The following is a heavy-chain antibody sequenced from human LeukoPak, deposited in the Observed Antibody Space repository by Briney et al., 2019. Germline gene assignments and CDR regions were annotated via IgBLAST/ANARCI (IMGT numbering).Heavy chain of an antibody. CDR3: ARGPGYYDSSGPFRAHYFDY. CDR2: MNPNSGNT. D-gene: IGHD3-22*01. CDR1: GYTFTSYD. Sequence: ASVKVSCKASGYTFTSYDINWVRQATGQGLEWMGWMNPNSGNTGYAQKFQGRVTMTRNTSISTAYMELSSLRSEDTAVYYCARGPGYYDSSGPFRAHYFDYWGQRTLVTVSS. V-gene: IGHV1-8*01. J-gene: IGHJ4*02.